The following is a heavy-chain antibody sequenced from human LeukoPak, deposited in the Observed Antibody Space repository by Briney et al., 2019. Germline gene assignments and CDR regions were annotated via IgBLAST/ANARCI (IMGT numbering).Heavy chain of an antibody. J-gene: IGHJ4*02. D-gene: IGHD6-13*01. CDR1: GYTFTSYY. V-gene: IGHV1-46*01. CDR3: ARTLRRIAAAGTFDY. CDR2: INPSGGST. Sequence: HRASVKVSCKASGYTFTSYYMHWVRQAPGQGLEWMGIINPSGGSTSYAQKFQGRVTMTRDTSTSTVYMELSSLRSEDTAVYYCARTLRRIAAAGTFDYWGQGTLVTVSS.